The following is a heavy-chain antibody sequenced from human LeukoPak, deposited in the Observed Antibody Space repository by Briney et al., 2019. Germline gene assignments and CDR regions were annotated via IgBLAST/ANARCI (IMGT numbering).Heavy chain of an antibody. V-gene: IGHV3-30*02. CDR2: IWSDGSNK. J-gene: IGHJ4*02. Sequence: GGSLRLSCAASGFTFSKYDMHWVRQAPGKGLEWVAFIWSDGSNKYYADSVKGRFTISRDNSKNTLYLQMNSLTAEDTAVYYCAKDKDYYDSSGFHHTGALDYWGQGTLVTVSS. CDR1: GFTFSKYD. D-gene: IGHD3-22*01. CDR3: AKDKDYYDSSGFHHTGALDY.